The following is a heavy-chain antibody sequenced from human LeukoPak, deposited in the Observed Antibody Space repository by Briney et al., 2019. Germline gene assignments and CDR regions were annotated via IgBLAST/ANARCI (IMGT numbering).Heavy chain of an antibody. J-gene: IGHJ4*02. Sequence: PGGSLRLSCAASGFTFSSYSMNWVRQAPGKGLEWVSAISGSGGSTYYADSVKGRFTISRDNSKNTLYLQMNSLRAEDTAVYYCAKGIQGYSYGYYFDYWGQGTLVTVSS. CDR3: AKGIQGYSYGYYFDY. V-gene: IGHV3-23*01. CDR2: ISGSGGST. D-gene: IGHD5-18*01. CDR1: GFTFSSYS.